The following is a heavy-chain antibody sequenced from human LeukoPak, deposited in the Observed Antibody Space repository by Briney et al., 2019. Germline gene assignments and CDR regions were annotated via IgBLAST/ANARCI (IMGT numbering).Heavy chain of an antibody. V-gene: IGHV4-30-2*01. CDR1: GGSISSGGYY. CDR3: ARDGELELRAFDI. Sequence: SETLSLTCTVSGGSISSGGYYWSWIRQPPGKGLEWIGYIYHSGSTYYNPSLKSRVTISVDRSKNQFSLKLSSVTAADTAVYYCARDGELELRAFDIWGQGTMVTVSS. J-gene: IGHJ3*02. CDR2: IYHSGST. D-gene: IGHD1-7*01.